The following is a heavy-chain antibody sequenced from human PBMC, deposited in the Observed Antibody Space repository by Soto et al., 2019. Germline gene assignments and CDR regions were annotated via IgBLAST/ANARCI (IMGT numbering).Heavy chain of an antibody. CDR2: ISYDGSNK. J-gene: IGHJ4*02. CDR3: ARTHLPYDFWSGYYED. D-gene: IGHD3-3*01. V-gene: IGHV3-30*03. Sequence: QVQLVESGGGVVQPGRSLRLSCAASGFTFSNYGMHWVRQAPGKGLEWVAVISYDGSNKYYADSVKGRFTISRDNSKNTLYLQMNSLRAEDTAVYYCARTHLPYDFWSGYYEDWGQGTLVTVSS. CDR1: GFTFSNYG.